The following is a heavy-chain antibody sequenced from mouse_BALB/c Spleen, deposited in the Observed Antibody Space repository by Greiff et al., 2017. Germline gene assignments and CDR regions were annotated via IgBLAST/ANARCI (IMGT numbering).Heavy chain of an antibody. Sequence: EVQLQESGAELVKPGASVKLSCTASGFNIKDTYMHWVKQRPEQGLEWIGRIDPANGNTKYDPKFQGKATITADTSSNTAYLQLSSLTSEDTAVYYCATYGNLDYWGQGTTLTVSS. D-gene: IGHD2-1*01. CDR2: IDPANGNT. V-gene: IGHV14-3*02. CDR1: GFNIKDTY. J-gene: IGHJ2*01. CDR3: ATYGNLDY.